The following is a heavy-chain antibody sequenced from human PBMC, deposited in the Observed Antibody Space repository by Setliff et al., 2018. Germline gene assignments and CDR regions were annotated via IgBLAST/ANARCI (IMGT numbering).Heavy chain of an antibody. CDR2: VYDSGTT. V-gene: IGHV4-39*01. J-gene: IGHJ4*02. CDR1: SGSISSISYY. Sequence: SETLSLTCTVPSGSISSISYYWGWIRQPPGKGLEWIGTVYDSGTTYYNPSLKSRVTIFVDTSKNQFSLNLNSVTAADTGVYYCASCRYQVPYDYWGQGIPVTV. CDR3: ASCRYQVPYDY. D-gene: IGHD2-2*01.